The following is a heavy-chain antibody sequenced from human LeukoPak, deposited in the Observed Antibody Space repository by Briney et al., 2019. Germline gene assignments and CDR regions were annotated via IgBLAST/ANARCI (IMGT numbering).Heavy chain of an antibody. J-gene: IGHJ5*02. Sequence: SETLSLTCTVSGGSISSSSYYWGWIRQPPGKGLEWIGSIYYSGSTYYNPSLKSRVTISVDTSKNQFSLKLSAVTAADTAVYYCARDQGWFDPWGQGTLVTVSS. CDR3: ARDQGWFDP. V-gene: IGHV4-39*07. CDR1: GGSISSSSYY. CDR2: IYYSGST.